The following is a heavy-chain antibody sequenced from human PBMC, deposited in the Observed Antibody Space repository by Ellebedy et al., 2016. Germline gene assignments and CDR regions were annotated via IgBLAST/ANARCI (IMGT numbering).Heavy chain of an antibody. CDR1: GFTFSRYS. V-gene: IGHV3-48*01. D-gene: IGHD6-13*01. CDR3: ASKGSQGAFDI. CDR2: ISSSSETI. Sequence: GESLKISXAASGFTFSRYSMNWVRQAPGKGLEWVSYISSSSETIYYADSVKGRFTISRDNAKNSLYLQMNSLRAEDTAVYYCASKGSQGAFDIWGQGTMVTVSS. J-gene: IGHJ3*02.